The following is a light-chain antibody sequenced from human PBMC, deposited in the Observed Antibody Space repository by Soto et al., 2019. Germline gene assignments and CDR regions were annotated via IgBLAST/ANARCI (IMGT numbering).Light chain of an antibody. J-gene: IGKJ1*01. CDR3: QHTRT. CDR2: DAS. V-gene: IGKV1-5*01. Sequence: DFQMTQSPSTLSASVGDRVTITCRASQNINNWVAWYQQKPGKAPKFLIYDASTLQRGVSSRLSGSGFRIEFSLTINSLEPDDSGSYYCQHTRTFGQGTKVEVK. CDR1: QNINNW.